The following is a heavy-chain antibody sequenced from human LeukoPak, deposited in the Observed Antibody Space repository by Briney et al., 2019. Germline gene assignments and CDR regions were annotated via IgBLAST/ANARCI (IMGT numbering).Heavy chain of an antibody. CDR3: ARDRLRFLEWLDYYYYGMDV. CDR1: GYTFTSYY. Sequence: ASVKVSCKASGYTFTSYYMHWVRQAPGQGLEWMGIINPSGGSTSYAQKFQGRVTMTTDTSTSTAYMELRSLRSDDTAVYYCARDRLRFLEWLDYYYYGMDVWGQGTTVTVSS. V-gene: IGHV1-46*01. D-gene: IGHD3-3*01. CDR2: INPSGGST. J-gene: IGHJ6*02.